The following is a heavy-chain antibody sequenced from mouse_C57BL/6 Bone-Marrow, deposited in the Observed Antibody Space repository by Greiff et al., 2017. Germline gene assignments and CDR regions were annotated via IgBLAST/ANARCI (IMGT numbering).Heavy chain of an antibody. CDR1: GFTFTTYA. V-gene: IGHV10-3*01. J-gene: IGHJ4*01. CDR3: VRYYDGRYYYAMDY. CDR2: IRRKSSNYAT. D-gene: IGHD1-1*01. Sequence: DVHLVESGGGLVQPKGSLKLSCAASGFTFTTYAMHWVRQAPGKGLEWVARIRRKSSNYATYYADSVKDRFTISRDDSQSMLYLRMNNLKTEDTAMYYCVRYYDGRYYYAMDYWGQGTSVTVSS.